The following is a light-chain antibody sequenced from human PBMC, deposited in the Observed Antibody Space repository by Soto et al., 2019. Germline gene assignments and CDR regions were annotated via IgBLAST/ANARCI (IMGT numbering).Light chain of an antibody. J-gene: IGKJ5*01. CDR3: QQSYTTPIT. CDR1: QTISSH. Sequence: QLTQSRSSLSASAGPRDIINCRASQTISSHLNWYQQKPGKAPNLLVYAASSLQRGVPSRFTGSGSGTDFTLTISSLQPEDFATYFCQQSYTTPITFGQGTRLEIK. V-gene: IGKV1-39*01. CDR2: AAS.